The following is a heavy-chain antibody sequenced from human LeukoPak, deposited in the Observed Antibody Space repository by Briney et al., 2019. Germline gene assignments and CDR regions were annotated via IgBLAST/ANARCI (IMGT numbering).Heavy chain of an antibody. Sequence: GGSLRLSCAASGLMLSSTWMHWVRQAPGKGLVWVSRINSDATSTSYADSVRGRFTISRDDAKNTMYLQMNSLRAEDTAMCYCVRGSPGYSSSWHAYWGQGTLVTVSS. D-gene: IGHD6-13*01. V-gene: IGHV3-74*01. CDR3: VRGSPGYSSSWHAY. CDR1: GLMLSSTW. CDR2: INSDATST. J-gene: IGHJ4*02.